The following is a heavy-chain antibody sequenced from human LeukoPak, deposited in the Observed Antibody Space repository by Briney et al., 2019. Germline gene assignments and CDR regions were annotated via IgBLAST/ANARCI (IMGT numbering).Heavy chain of an antibody. V-gene: IGHV3-48*01. J-gene: IGHJ5*02. CDR2: ISSSSSTI. Sequence: ASVKVSCKVSGYTLTELSMHWVRQAPGKGLEWVSYISSSSSTIYYADSVKGRFTISRDNAKNSLYLQMNSLRAEDTAVYYCARQGPDVTLDPWGQGTLVTVSS. CDR3: ARQGPDVTLDP. D-gene: IGHD2-21*02. CDR1: GYTLTELS.